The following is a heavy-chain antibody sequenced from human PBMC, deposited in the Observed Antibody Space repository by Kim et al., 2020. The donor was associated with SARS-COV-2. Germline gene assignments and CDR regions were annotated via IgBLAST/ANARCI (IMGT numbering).Heavy chain of an antibody. D-gene: IGHD3-16*02. CDR2: CTRGRT. V-gene: IGHV4-4*07. J-gene: IGHJ4*02. CDR3: ASALGH. Sequence: CTRGRTYYNPCLESRVTMSVDMSKNQFSRKLSSVTAADTAVYYCASALGHWGQGTLVTVSS.